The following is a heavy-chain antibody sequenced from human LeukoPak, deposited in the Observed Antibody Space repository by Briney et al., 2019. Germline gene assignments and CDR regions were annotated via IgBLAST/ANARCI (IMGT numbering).Heavy chain of an antibody. V-gene: IGHV4-34*01. CDR2: INHSGST. CDR1: GGSFSGYY. D-gene: IGHD2-2*01. Sequence: PSETLSLTCAVYGGSFSGYYWSWIRQPPGKGLEWIGEINHSGSTNYNPSLKSRVTISLDTSKNQFSLNLNSVTAADTAVYYCATRSSTTCQTARWFDPWSRGTLVTVSS. CDR3: ATRSSTTCQTARWFDP. J-gene: IGHJ5*02.